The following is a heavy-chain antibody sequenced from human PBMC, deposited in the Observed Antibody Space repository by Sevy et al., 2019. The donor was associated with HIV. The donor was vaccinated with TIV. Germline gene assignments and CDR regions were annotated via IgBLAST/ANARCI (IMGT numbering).Heavy chain of an antibody. J-gene: IGHJ4*02. Sequence: GGSLRLSCAASGFTFSTYGMHWVRQAPGKGLEWVAVIWFDGSNKYYADSVKGRFTISRDIAKNTLHLQMNSLRAEDTAVYYCARDLEFFHDVDYVPAFIPDYWGQGTLVTVSS. V-gene: IGHV3-33*01. D-gene: IGHD3-16*01. CDR2: IWFDGSNK. CDR3: ARDLEFFHDVDYVPAFIPDY. CDR1: GFTFSTYG.